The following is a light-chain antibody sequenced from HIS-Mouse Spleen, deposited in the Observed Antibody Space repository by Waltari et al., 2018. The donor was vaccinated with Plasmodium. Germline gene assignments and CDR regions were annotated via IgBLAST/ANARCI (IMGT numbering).Light chain of an antibody. CDR1: KLGDKY. V-gene: IGLV3-1*01. Sequence: SYELTQPPSVSVSPGQTASITCSGDKLGDKYACWYQQKPGQSPVLVIYQDSKRPSGSPGRFPGSNPGNTATRTISGTQAMDEADYYCQAWDSSTVVFGGGTKLTVL. CDR2: QDS. J-gene: IGLJ2*01. CDR3: QAWDSSTVV.